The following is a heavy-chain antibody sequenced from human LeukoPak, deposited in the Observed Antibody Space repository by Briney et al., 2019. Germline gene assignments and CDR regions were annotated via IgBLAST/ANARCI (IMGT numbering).Heavy chain of an antibody. CDR2: INHSGST. CDR3: ARERGAY. CDR1: GGSFSGYY. V-gene: IGHV4-34*01. J-gene: IGHJ4*02. D-gene: IGHD3-10*01. Sequence: SETLSLTCAVYGGSFSGYYWSWIRQPPGKGLEWIGEINHSGSTNYNPSLKSRVTISVDTSKNQFSLKLSSVTAADTAVHYCARERGAYWGQGTLVTVSS.